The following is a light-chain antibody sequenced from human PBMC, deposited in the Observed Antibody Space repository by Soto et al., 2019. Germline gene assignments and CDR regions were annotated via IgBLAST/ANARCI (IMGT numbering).Light chain of an antibody. CDR3: QQYGSSPRT. CDR2: GAS. J-gene: IGKJ1*01. Sequence: EIVLTQSPGTLSLSPWERATLSCRASQTVSSSYLAWYQQKLGQAPRLLIYGASYRATGIPDRFSGSGSGTDFTLTISILETEDFAVYYCQQYGSSPRTFGQGTKVDIK. CDR1: QTVSSSY. V-gene: IGKV3-20*01.